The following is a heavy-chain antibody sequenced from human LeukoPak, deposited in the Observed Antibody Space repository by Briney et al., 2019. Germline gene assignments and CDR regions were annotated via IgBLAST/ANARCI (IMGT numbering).Heavy chain of an antibody. D-gene: IGHD6-19*01. Sequence: GGSLRLSCVASGFTFGSFAMYWVRQAPGKGLEWVSGIVGSGGITYYADSVKGRFTISRDNAKNTVYLQMNSLRDEDTAIYYCAKTTVGYSSGRYPGWPADSWGQGAPVIVSS. V-gene: IGHV3-23*01. CDR3: AKTTVGYSSGRYPGWPADS. J-gene: IGHJ4*02. CDR2: IVGSGGIT. CDR1: GFTFGSFA.